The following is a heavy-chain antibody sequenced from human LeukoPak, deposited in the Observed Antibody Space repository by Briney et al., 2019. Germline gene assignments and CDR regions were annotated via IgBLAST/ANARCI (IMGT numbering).Heavy chain of an antibody. CDR2: IWYDGSKK. J-gene: IGHJ4*02. Sequence: GGSLRLSCAPSGFTFSNYGMRWVRQPPGKGLEWVAVIWYDGSKKYHADSVKGRFTISRDNSKNTVYLQMNSPRAEDTAVYYCARDRELNTADYWGQGTLVTVSS. CDR3: ARDRELNTADY. CDR1: GFTFSNYG. D-gene: IGHD4-17*01. V-gene: IGHV3-33*01.